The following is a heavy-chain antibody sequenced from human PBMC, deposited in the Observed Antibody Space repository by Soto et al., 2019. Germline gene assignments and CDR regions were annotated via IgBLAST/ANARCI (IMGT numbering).Heavy chain of an antibody. D-gene: IGHD2-21*02. CDR3: ARATDH. CDR2: ISSRGTI. Sequence: EAQLVESGGGLVQPGGSLRLSCAASGFSFSTYSMNWVRQAPGKGLEWLSYISSRGTIYYADSVKGRFTISRDNAKNSLYLQMHSLRDDDTAVYYCARATDHWGQGTLVTVSS. CDR1: GFSFSTYS. V-gene: IGHV3-48*02. J-gene: IGHJ4*02.